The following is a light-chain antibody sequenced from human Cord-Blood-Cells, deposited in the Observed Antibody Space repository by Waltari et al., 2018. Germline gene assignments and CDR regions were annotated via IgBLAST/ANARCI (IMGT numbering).Light chain of an antibody. CDR3: QQRSNWPPLT. V-gene: IGKV3-11*01. CDR1: QSVSSY. Sequence: EIVLTQSPATLSFSPGERATHSCRASQSVSSYLAWYQQKPGQAPRLLIYDASNRATGIPARFSGSGSGTDFTLTISSLEPEDFAVYYCQQRSNWPPLTFGGGTKVEIK. J-gene: IGKJ4*01. CDR2: DAS.